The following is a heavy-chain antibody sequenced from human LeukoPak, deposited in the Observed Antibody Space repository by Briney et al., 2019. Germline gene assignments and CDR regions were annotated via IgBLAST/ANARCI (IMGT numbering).Heavy chain of an antibody. CDR1: GFTFSSYG. Sequence: GGSLRLSCAASGFTFSSYGMHWVRQAPGKGLEWVAFIRYDGSNKYYADSVKGRLTISRDNSKNTLYLQMNSLRAEDTAVYYCAKGYCSSTSCYTEGYFDYWGQGTLVTVSS. V-gene: IGHV3-30*02. CDR3: AKGYCSSTSCYTEGYFDY. J-gene: IGHJ4*02. D-gene: IGHD2-2*02. CDR2: IRYDGSNK.